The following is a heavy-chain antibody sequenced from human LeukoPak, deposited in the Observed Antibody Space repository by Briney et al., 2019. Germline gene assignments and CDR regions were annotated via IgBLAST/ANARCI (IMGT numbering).Heavy chain of an antibody. J-gene: IGHJ4*02. D-gene: IGHD6-19*01. CDR3: ASAAGPFDN. V-gene: IGHV3-33*01. Sequence: GGSLRLSCAASGFTFSSYGMHWVRQAPGKGLEWVAVIWFDGSIKYYADSVKGRFTISGDNSKNTLYLQMNSLRAEDTALYYCASAAGPFDNWGQGTLVTVSS. CDR2: IWFDGSIK. CDR1: GFTFSSYG.